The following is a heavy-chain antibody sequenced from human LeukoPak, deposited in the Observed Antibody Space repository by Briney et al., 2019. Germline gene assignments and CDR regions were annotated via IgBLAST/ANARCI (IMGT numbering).Heavy chain of an antibody. D-gene: IGHD4-23*01. J-gene: IGHJ4*02. CDR1: GFTFSNAW. CDR3: ARGRPHGNDY. CDR2: IASDGSST. V-gene: IGHV3-74*01. Sequence: PGGSLRLSCAASGFTFSNAWMNWVRQAPGKGLVWVSRIASDGSSTTYADSVKGRFSISRDNAKNTLYPQMNSLRVEDTAVYYCARGRPHGNDYWGQGTLVTVSS.